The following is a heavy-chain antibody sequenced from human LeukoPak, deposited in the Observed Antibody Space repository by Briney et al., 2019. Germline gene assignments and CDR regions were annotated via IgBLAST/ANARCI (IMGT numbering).Heavy chain of an antibody. Sequence: GGSLRLSCAASGFTFSDYYMSWIRQAPGKGLEWVSYISSSGSTIYYADSVKGRFTISRDNAKNSLYLQMNSLRAEDTAVYYCASEGREMATITLYDYWGQGTLVTVSS. V-gene: IGHV3-11*01. CDR3: ASEGREMATITLYDY. D-gene: IGHD5-24*01. CDR1: GFTFSDYY. CDR2: ISSSGSTI. J-gene: IGHJ4*02.